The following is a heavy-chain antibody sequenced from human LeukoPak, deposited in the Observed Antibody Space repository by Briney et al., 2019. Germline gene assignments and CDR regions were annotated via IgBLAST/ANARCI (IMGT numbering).Heavy chain of an antibody. CDR3: ASPFDYGSGSS. Sequence: PGGSLRLSCAASGFTVSSNYMIWVRRAPGKGLEWISVIYSDGTTSYTDSVKGRFIISRDNSNDTLYLQMNSLRVEDTAMYFCASPFDYGSGSSWGQGTLVTVSS. CDR1: GFTVSSNY. V-gene: IGHV3-66*01. CDR2: IYSDGTT. D-gene: IGHD3-10*01. J-gene: IGHJ4*02.